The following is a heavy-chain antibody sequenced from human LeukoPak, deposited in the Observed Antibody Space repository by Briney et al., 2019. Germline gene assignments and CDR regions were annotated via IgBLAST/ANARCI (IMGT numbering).Heavy chain of an antibody. J-gene: IGHJ6*03. D-gene: IGHD4-17*01. CDR2: ISGSGGST. CDR3: ARDRDGDYFISYYMDV. Sequence: PGGSLRLSCTASGFTFSSYWMSWVRQAPGKGLEWVSAISGSGGSTYYADSVKGRFTISRDNAKNTLYLQMNSLRAEDTAVYYCARDRDGDYFISYYMDVWGKGTTVTVSS. V-gene: IGHV3-23*01. CDR1: GFTFSSYW.